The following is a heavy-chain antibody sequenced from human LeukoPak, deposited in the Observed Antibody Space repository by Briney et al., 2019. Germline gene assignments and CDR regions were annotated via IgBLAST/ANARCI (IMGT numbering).Heavy chain of an antibody. J-gene: IGHJ4*02. CDR3: AREAGIAAAALDY. V-gene: IGHV3-48*03. CDR2: ISSSGSTI. Sequence: GGSLRLSCAASGFTFSSYEMNWVRQAPGKGLEWVSYISSSGSTIYYADSVKGRFTISRDNAKNSLYLQMNSLRAEDTAVYYCAREAGIAAAALDYWGQGTLVTVSS. CDR1: GFTFSSYE. D-gene: IGHD6-13*01.